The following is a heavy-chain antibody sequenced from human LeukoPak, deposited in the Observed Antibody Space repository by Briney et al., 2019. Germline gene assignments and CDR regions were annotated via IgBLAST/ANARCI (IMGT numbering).Heavy chain of an antibody. CDR3: AKSRYDYGDYRFDP. J-gene: IGHJ5*02. Sequence: PGGSLRLSCAASGFTFSSYAMIWVRQAPGKGLEWVSAISGSGGSTYYTDSVKGRFTISRDNSKNTLYLQMNSLRAEDTAVYYCAKSRYDYGDYRFDPWGQGTLVTVSS. CDR2: ISGSGGST. CDR1: GFTFSSYA. V-gene: IGHV3-23*01. D-gene: IGHD4-17*01.